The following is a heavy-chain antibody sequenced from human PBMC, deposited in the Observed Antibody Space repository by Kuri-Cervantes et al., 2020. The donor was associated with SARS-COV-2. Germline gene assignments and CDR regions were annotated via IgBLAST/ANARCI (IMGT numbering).Heavy chain of an antibody. Sequence: GSLRLSCTVSGYSISSGYYWGWIRQPPGKGLEWIGYNYHSGNTNYNPSLKSRVSISVDMSRNQFSLKLRSVTAADTAVYYCARELGVPAATYFDYWGQGTLVTVSS. D-gene: IGHD2-2*01. J-gene: IGHJ4*02. CDR1: GYSISSGYY. CDR2: NYHSGNT. CDR3: ARELGVPAATYFDY. V-gene: IGHV4-38-2*02.